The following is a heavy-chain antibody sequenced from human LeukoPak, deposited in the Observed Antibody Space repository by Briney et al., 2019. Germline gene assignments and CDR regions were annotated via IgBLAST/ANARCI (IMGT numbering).Heavy chain of an antibody. V-gene: IGHV1-18*01. CDR1: GYTFTSYG. D-gene: IGHD4-17*01. CDR3: ARDAVTTREGSEYFQH. J-gene: IGHJ1*01. CDR2: ISAYNGNT. Sequence: ASVKVSCKASGYTFTSYGISWVRQAPGQGLEWMGWISAYNGNTNYAQKLQGRVTMTTDTSTSTAYMELRSLRSDDTAVYYCARDAVTTREGSEYFQHWGQGTLVTVSS.